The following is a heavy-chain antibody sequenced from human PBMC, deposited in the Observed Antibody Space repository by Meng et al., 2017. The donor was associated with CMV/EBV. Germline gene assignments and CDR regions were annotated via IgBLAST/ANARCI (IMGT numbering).Heavy chain of an antibody. Sequence: GESLKISCAASGFTFSSYSMNWVRQAPGKGLEWVSYISSSSSTIYYADSVKGRFTISRDNAKNSLYLQMNSLRAEDTAVYYCARGNDFWSGYPGWFDPWGQGTLVTVSS. J-gene: IGHJ5*02. CDR1: GFTFSSYS. CDR3: ARGNDFWSGYPGWFDP. CDR2: ISSSSSTI. D-gene: IGHD3/OR15-3a*01. V-gene: IGHV3-48*04.